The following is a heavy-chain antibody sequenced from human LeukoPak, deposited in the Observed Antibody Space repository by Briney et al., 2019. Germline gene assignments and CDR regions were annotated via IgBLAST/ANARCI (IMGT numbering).Heavy chain of an antibody. Sequence: SETLSLTCTVSGGSISGYYWSWIRQPPGKGLEWIGYISNSGSTNYNASLKSRVTVSVDTPMNQLSLRLTSVTAADTAVYYCARHDYGSGSYLDHWGQGTLVTVSS. V-gene: IGHV4-59*08. CDR1: GGSISGYY. CDR2: ISNSGST. CDR3: ARHDYGSGSYLDH. D-gene: IGHD3-10*01. J-gene: IGHJ4*02.